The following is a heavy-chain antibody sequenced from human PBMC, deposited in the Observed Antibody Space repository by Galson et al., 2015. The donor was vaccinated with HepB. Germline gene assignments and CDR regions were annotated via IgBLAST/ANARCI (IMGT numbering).Heavy chain of an antibody. CDR1: GFTVSSNY. CDR3: ARPPLADYYDRQTDAFDI. V-gene: IGHV3-66*04. J-gene: IGHJ3*02. D-gene: IGHD3-22*01. Sequence: SLRLSCAASGFTVSSNYMSWVRQAPGKGLEWVSVIYSGGSTYYADSVKGRFTISRDNSKNTLYLQMNSLRAEDTAVYYCARPPLADYYDRQTDAFDIWGQGTMVTVSS. CDR2: IYSGGST.